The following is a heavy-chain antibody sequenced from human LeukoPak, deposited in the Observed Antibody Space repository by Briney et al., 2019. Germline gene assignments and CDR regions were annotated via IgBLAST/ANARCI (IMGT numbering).Heavy chain of an antibody. D-gene: IGHD6-13*01. CDR2: IYYSGST. V-gene: IGHV4-39*01. J-gene: IGHJ4*02. CDR3: ARPLRGAAAGPDFDY. CDR1: GGSISSSSYY. Sequence: SETLSLTCTVSGGSISSSSYYWGWIRQPPGKGLEWIGRIYYSGSTYYNPSLKSRLTISVYTSKNQFSLKLSSVTAADTAVYYCARPLRGAAAGPDFDYWGQGTLVTVSS.